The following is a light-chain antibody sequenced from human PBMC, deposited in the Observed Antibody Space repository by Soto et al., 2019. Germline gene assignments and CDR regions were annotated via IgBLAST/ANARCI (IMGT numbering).Light chain of an antibody. J-gene: IGLJ2*01. CDR1: SSDVGGYNF. V-gene: IGLV2-14*01. CDR3: SSYTGSSAVV. CDR2: AVS. Sequence: QSALTQPACVSGSPGQSISISCTGTSSDVGGYNFVSWYLQHPGKAPKLIIYAVSNRPSGVSNRFSGSKSGNTASLTISGLQAEDEADYYCSSYTGSSAVVFGGGTKLTVL.